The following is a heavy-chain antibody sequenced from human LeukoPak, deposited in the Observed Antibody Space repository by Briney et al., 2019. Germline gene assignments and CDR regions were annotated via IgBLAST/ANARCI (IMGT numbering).Heavy chain of an antibody. CDR1: GFTFSSYG. CDR3: AKDLVTMVRGVIFHYYYGMDV. J-gene: IGHJ6*02. V-gene: IGHV3-30*18. D-gene: IGHD3-10*01. Sequence: PGGSLRLSCAASGFTFSSYGMHWVRQAPGKGLEWVADTSYDGSNKYYADSVKGRFTISRDNSKNTLYLQMNSLRAEDTAVYYCAKDLVTMVRGVIFHYYYGMDVWGQGTTVTVSS. CDR2: TSYDGSNK.